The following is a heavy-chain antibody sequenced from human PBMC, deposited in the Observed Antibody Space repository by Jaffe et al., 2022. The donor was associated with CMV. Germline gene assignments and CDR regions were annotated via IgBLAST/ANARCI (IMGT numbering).Heavy chain of an antibody. Sequence: QVQLQQWGAGLLKPSETLSLTCAVYGGSFSGYYWSWIRQPPGKGLEWIGEINHSGSTNYNPSLKSRVTISVDTSKNQFSLKLSSVTAADTAVYYCARSFRGYSGSRNHYYYYGMDVWGQGTTVTVSS. J-gene: IGHJ6*02. CDR1: GGSFSGYY. CDR2: INHSGST. CDR3: ARSFRGYSGSRNHYYYYGMDV. V-gene: IGHV4-34*01. D-gene: IGHD5-12*01.